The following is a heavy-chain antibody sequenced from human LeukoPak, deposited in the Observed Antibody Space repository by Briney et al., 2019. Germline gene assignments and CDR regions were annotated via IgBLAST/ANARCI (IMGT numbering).Heavy chain of an antibody. CDR1: GFTFSNYA. Sequence: GGSLRLSCTASGFTFSNYAMTWVRQAPGKGLEWVSSISGTGGRTYSADSVKGRFTISRDNSKNTLYLQMKNLRVEHTAVYYCAKGLYGGVGYGVDVWGQGTTVSVSS. CDR3: AKGLYGGVGYGVDV. D-gene: IGHD3-16*01. V-gene: IGHV3-23*01. CDR2: ISGTGGRT. J-gene: IGHJ6*02.